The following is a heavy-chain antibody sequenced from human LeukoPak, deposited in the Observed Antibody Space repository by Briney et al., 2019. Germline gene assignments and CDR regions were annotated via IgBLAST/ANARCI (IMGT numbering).Heavy chain of an antibody. J-gene: IGHJ4*02. D-gene: IGHD6-19*01. Sequence: PSETLSLTCAVYGGSFGGYYWTWIRQPPGKGLGWIGEIDHSGSTNYNPSLKSRVTISVDTSKNQFSLKLSSVTAADTAVYYCARANSGWSINFDYWDQGTLVTVSS. CDR2: IDHSGST. V-gene: IGHV4-34*01. CDR3: ARANSGWSINFDY. CDR1: GGSFGGYY.